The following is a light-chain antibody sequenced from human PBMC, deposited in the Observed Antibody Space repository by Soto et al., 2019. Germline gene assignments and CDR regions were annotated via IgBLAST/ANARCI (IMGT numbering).Light chain of an antibody. J-gene: IGKJ3*01. Sequence: VVLTQSPGTLSVSPGERATLSCRASQSVSTTYLAWYQQKPGQAPRLLIFGASNSAIGIPDRFSGSGSGTDFTLTISILEPEDFAVYYCQQYDNSFTFGPGTKVDIK. CDR3: QQYDNSFT. V-gene: IGKV3-20*01. CDR2: GAS. CDR1: QSVSTTY.